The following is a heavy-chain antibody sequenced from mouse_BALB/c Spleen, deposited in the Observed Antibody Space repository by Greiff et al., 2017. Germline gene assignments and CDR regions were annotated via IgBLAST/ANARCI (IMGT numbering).Heavy chain of an antibody. Sequence: DVQLQESGPELVKPGASVKISCKASGYSFTGYFMNWVMQSHGKSLEWIGRINPYNGDTFYNQKFKGKATLTVDKSSSTAHMELRSLASEDSAVYYCARVFGGYYNAMDYWGQGTSVTVSS. V-gene: IGHV1-20*02. CDR3: ARVFGGYYNAMDY. CDR1: GYSFTGYF. CDR2: INPYNGDT. J-gene: IGHJ4*01. D-gene: IGHD2-2*01.